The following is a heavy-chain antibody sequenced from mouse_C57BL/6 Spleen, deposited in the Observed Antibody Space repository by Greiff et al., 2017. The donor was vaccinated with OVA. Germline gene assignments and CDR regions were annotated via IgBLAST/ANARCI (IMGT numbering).Heavy chain of an antibody. V-gene: IGHV1-50*01. CDR1: GYTFTSYW. CDR2: IDPSDSYT. Sequence: QVQLQQSGAELVKPGASVKLSCKASGYTFTSYWMQWVKQRPGQGLEWIGEIDPSDSYTNYNQKFKGKATLTVDTSSSTAYMQLSSLTSEDSAVYCCARYYGSSPYCYVDVWGTGTTVTVSS. J-gene: IGHJ1*03. CDR3: ARYYGSSPYCYVDV. D-gene: IGHD1-1*01.